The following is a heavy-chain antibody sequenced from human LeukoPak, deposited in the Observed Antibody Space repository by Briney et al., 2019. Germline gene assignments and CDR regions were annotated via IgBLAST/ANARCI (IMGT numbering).Heavy chain of an antibody. CDR3: AGSHLSEGFDP. D-gene: IGHD3-10*01. CDR2: ISAYNGNT. CDR1: GYIFTIYG. Sequence: EASVTVSFKASGYIFTIYGISWVRQAPGQGLEWMGWISAYNGNTNYAQRFQGRVTMTTDTSTTTAYMELRSLRSDDTAVYYCAGSHLSEGFDPWGQGTLVTVSS. V-gene: IGHV1-18*01. J-gene: IGHJ5*02.